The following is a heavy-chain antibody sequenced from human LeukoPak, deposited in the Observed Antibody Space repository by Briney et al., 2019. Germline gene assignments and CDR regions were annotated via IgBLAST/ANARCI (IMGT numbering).Heavy chain of an antibody. CDR3: ARELTAFYYDISGYYGHAFDI. CDR1: GFTFSSNY. Sequence: GGSLRLSCAASGFTFSSNYMSWVRQAPGKGLEWVSVIYSGGGTYYADSVKGRFTISRDNSKNTLFLQMNSLRAEDMAVYYCARELTAFYYDISGYYGHAFDIWGQGTMVTVSS. D-gene: IGHD3-22*01. V-gene: IGHV3-66*01. J-gene: IGHJ3*02. CDR2: IYSGGGT.